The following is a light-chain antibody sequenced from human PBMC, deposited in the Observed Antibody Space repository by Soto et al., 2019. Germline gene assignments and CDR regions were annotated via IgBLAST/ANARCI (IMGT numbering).Light chain of an antibody. CDR1: QIVSSN. V-gene: IGKV3-15*01. CDR2: GAS. CDR3: QQYNNWPPLT. Sequence: EIVMTQSPATLSVYPGERAILSCRASQIVSSNLAWYQQKPGQAPRLLIYGASTRATGIPARFSGSGSGTEFTLTISSLQSEDFAVYYCQQYNNWPPLTFGGGTKVEIK. J-gene: IGKJ4*01.